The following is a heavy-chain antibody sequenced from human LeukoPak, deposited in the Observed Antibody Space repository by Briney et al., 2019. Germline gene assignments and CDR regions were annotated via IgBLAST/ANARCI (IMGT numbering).Heavy chain of an antibody. Sequence: PGGSLRLSCAASGFTFSSYGMHWVRQAPGKGLEWVAFIRYDGSNKYYADSVKGRFTISRDNVKNSLYLQMNSLRAEDTAVYYCARVRFGEEYYDYWGQGTLVTVSS. V-gene: IGHV3-30*02. D-gene: IGHD3-10*01. CDR3: ARVRFGEEYYDY. J-gene: IGHJ4*02. CDR1: GFTFSSYG. CDR2: IRYDGSNK.